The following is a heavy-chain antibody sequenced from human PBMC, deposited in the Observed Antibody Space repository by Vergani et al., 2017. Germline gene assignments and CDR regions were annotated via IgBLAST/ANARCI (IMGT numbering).Heavy chain of an antibody. V-gene: IGHV3-49*03. J-gene: IGHJ3*02. Sequence: EVQLLESGGGLAQPGGSLRLSRTASGFTFGYYAMDWFRQAPGQGLEWVGGIRSKAYGQATIYAASVKGRFTISRDDSKSIAYLQMNNLQTEDTAMYYCVRDQVTMLRGSDALDIWGQGTMVTVSS. CDR1: GFTFGYYA. CDR3: VRDQVTMLRGSDALDI. D-gene: IGHD3-10*01. CDR2: IRSKAYGQAT.